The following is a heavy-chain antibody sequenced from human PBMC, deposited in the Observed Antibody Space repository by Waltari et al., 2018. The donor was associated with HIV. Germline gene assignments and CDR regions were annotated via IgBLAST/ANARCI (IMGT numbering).Heavy chain of an antibody. CDR3: AKRGTLNRGKGWGIDF. V-gene: IGHV3-30*02. Sequence: QVRLIESGGRVVQPGGSLRLSCTTSGFDFSSFGMYWVRQAPGKTLQWAALLSFRGSKECDAECGKWRFVVSREKVKESLCLAMLPVKSEDTSLYYCAKRGTLNRGKGWGIDFWGQGTLVTVSS. D-gene: IGHD1-1*01. J-gene: IGHJ4*02. CDR2: LSFRGSKE. CDR1: GFDFSSFG.